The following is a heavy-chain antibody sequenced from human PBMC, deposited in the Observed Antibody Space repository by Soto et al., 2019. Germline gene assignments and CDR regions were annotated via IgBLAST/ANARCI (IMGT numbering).Heavy chain of an antibody. J-gene: IGHJ4*02. CDR1: GFTSDHYA. Sequence: EVQLVESGGGLVQPGRSLRLSCAASGFTSDHYAIHWVRQAPGKGLEWVSGISWNSDTIEYADSVKGRFTVSRDNAKNSMVLQLNSLGPEDTAFAKTPGYCSVGSCSNLGYFASWGQGTLVTVSS. CDR3: PGYCSVGSCSNLGYFAS. CDR2: ISWNSDTI. V-gene: IGHV3-9*02. D-gene: IGHD2-15*01.